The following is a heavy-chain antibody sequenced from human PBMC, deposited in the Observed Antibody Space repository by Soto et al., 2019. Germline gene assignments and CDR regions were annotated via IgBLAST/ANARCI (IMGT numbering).Heavy chain of an antibody. D-gene: IGHD6-13*01. CDR2: ISLNSGSI. J-gene: IGHJ4*02. V-gene: IGHV3-9*01. CDR1: GFTFDDDA. Sequence: PGGSLRLGCAASGFTFDDDAMHWVRQAPGKGRGWVSGISLNSGSIGYADSVKGRFTISRDNAKNSLYLQMNSLRAEDTALYYCGKNGGRGSSSWWRFDYWGQGTRVTVSS. CDR3: GKNGGRGSSSWWRFDY.